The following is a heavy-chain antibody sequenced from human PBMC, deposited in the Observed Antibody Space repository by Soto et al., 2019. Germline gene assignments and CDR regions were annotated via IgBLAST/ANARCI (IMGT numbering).Heavy chain of an antibody. D-gene: IGHD6-19*01. Sequence: QVQLVQSGAEVKKPGASVKVSCKASGYTFTSYDINWVRQATGQGLEWMGWMNPNSGNTGYAQKFQGRVTMTRNTSISTAYMELSSLRSDDTAVYYCARGHPGIAVAGKGYWYFDLWGRGTLVTVSS. CDR1: GYTFTSYD. CDR3: ARGHPGIAVAGKGYWYFDL. V-gene: IGHV1-8*01. J-gene: IGHJ2*01. CDR2: MNPNSGNT.